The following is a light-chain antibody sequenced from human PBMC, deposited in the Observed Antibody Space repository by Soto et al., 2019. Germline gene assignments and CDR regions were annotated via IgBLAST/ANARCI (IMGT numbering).Light chain of an antibody. Sequence: EIVMTQSPATLSVSPGERATLSCRASQSVSSNLAWYQQKPGQAPRLLIYGESTRATGIPARFSGSGSGTEFNLTISSLQSEDFAVYYCQQYNNWPPGKFGQGTKVEIK. CDR2: GES. V-gene: IGKV3-15*01. CDR1: QSVSSN. J-gene: IGKJ1*01. CDR3: QQYNNWPPGK.